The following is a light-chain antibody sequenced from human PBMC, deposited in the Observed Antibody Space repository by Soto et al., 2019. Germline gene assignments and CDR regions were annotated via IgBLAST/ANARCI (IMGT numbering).Light chain of an antibody. J-gene: IGKJ4*01. CDR1: QSISTN. CDR2: AAS. CDR3: QQLNSYPLT. V-gene: IGKV1-39*01. Sequence: DIQMTQSPSSLSASVGDRVTITCRASQSISTNLNWFQQKPGKAPKLLIYAASSLQSGVPSRFSGSGSGTDFTLTISSLQPEDFATYYCQQLNSYPLTFGGGTKVAIK.